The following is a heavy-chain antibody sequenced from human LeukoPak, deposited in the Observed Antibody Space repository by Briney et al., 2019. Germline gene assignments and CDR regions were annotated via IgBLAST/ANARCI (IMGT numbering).Heavy chain of an antibody. CDR2: IYYSGST. D-gene: IGHD2-2*01. V-gene: IGHV4-39*01. CDR3: ARGRSKSYQLLYYYGMDV. Sequence: PSETLSLTCTVSGGSISSSSYYWGWIRQPPGKGLEWIGSIYYSGSTYYNPSLKSRVTISVDTSKNQFSLKLSSVTAADTAVYYCARGRSKSYQLLYYYGMDVWGQGTTVTVSS. CDR1: GGSISSSSYY. J-gene: IGHJ6*02.